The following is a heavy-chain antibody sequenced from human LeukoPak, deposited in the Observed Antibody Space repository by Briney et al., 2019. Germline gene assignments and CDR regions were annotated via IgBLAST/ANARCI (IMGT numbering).Heavy chain of an antibody. J-gene: IGHJ4*02. CDR1: GGSISIYY. V-gene: IGHV4-59*01. Sequence: SETLSLTCTVSGGSISIYYWSWIRQPPGKGLEWIGYIYYSGSTNYNPSLKSRVTISVDTSKNQFSLKLSSVTAADTAVYYCARDLPATDYWGQGTLVTVSS. CDR2: IYYSGST. D-gene: IGHD2-2*01. CDR3: ARDLPATDY.